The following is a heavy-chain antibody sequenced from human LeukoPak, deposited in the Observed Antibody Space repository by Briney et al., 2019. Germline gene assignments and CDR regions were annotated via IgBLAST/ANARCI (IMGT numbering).Heavy chain of an antibody. CDR3: ARDLIGGNAYDY. CDR2: VTSSSRTI. D-gene: IGHD2-15*01. J-gene: IGHJ4*02. V-gene: IGHV3-48*01. Sequence: PGGSLRLSCAASGFTFSSYSMNWVRQAPGKGPEWIAYVTSSSRTIYYADSVKGRFTISRDNAESSLYLQLDSLRAEDTAVYYCARDLIGGNAYDYWGQGALVTVSS. CDR1: GFTFSSYS.